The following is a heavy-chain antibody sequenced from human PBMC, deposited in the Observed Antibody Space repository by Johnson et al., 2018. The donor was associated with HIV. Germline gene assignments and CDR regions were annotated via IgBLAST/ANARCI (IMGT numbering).Heavy chain of an antibody. Sequence: QVQLVESGGGVVQPGRSLRLSCAASGFTFSSYAMHWVRQAPGKGLEWVAIISYDGNNKNYADSVKGRFTISRDTSKNTLYLQMNSLRAEDTAVYYCATRITMVQGVIKGDAFDIWGQGTMVTVSS. J-gene: IGHJ3*02. V-gene: IGHV3-30-3*01. CDR3: ATRITMVQGVIKGDAFDI. CDR1: GFTFSSYA. D-gene: IGHD3-10*01. CDR2: ISYDGNNK.